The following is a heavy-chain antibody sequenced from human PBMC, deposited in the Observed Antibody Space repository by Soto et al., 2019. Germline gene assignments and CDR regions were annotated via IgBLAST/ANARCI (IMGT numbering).Heavy chain of an antibody. V-gene: IGHV1-69*13. Sequence: ASVKVSCKASGGTFSSYAISWVRQAPGQGLEWMGGIIPIFGTANYAQKFQGRVTITADESTSTAYMELSSLRSEDTAVYYCAREPTYGYCSGGSCSFFDYWGQGTLVTVSS. D-gene: IGHD2-15*01. CDR1: GGTFSSYA. J-gene: IGHJ4*02. CDR3: AREPTYGYCSGGSCSFFDY. CDR2: IIPIFGTA.